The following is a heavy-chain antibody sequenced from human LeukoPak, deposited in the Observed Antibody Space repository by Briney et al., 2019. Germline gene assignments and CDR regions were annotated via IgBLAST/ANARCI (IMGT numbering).Heavy chain of an antibody. Sequence: PGGSLRLSCAASGFTFSNAWMSWVRQAPGKGLEWVSAINWNGGSTGYADSVKGRFTISRDNAKNSLYLHMNSLRAEDTGVYYCARIGTTTRGPAGLDVWGQGTTVTVSS. CDR3: ARIGTTTRGPAGLDV. CDR1: GFTFSNAW. J-gene: IGHJ6*02. V-gene: IGHV3-20*04. D-gene: IGHD2/OR15-2a*01. CDR2: INWNGGST.